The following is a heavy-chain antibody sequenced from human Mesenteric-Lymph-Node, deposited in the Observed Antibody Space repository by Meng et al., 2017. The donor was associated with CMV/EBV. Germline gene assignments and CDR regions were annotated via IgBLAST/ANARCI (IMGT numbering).Heavy chain of an antibody. J-gene: IGHJ3*02. CDR2: ISGSGGST. D-gene: IGHD3-22*01. Sequence: GESLKIPCAASGFTFSSYAMSWVRQAPGKGLEWVSAISGSGGSTYYADSVKGRFTISRDNSKNTLYLQMNSLRAEDTAVYYCAKDGDSSGYYLGAFDIWGQGTMVTVSS. CDR1: GFTFSSYA. CDR3: AKDGDSSGYYLGAFDI. V-gene: IGHV3-23*01.